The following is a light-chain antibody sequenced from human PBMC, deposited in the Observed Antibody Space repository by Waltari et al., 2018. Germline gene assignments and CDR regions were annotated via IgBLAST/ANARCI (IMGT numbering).Light chain of an antibody. CDR1: QSVRVY. V-gene: IGKV3-11*01. J-gene: IGKJ4*01. CDR3: QQRSDWPLT. CDR2: ETA. Sequence: EIVLTQSPATLSLSPGERATLSCRASQSVRVYLAWYQQKPGQAPRLLIYETANRASGTPDRFSGSGSGTDFSLSISSLEPEDFAVYYCQQRSDWPLTFGGGTEVEI.